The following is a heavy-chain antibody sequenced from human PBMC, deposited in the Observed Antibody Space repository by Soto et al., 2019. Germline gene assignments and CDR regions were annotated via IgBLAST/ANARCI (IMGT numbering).Heavy chain of an antibody. Sequence: LSLSCAASGFTFSSYWMSWVRQAPGKGLEWVANIKQDGSEKYYVDSVKGRFTISRDNAKNSLYLQMNSLRAEDTAVYYCAREDTRSYGSGSYLNYYYYGMDVWGQGTTVTVSS. V-gene: IGHV3-7*03. CDR2: IKQDGSEK. J-gene: IGHJ6*02. CDR3: AREDTRSYGSGSYLNYYYYGMDV. CDR1: GFTFSSYW. D-gene: IGHD3-10*01.